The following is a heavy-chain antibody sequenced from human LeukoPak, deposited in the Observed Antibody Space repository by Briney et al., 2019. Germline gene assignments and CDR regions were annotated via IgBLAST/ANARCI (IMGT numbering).Heavy chain of an antibody. CDR1: GFTFSSYS. V-gene: IGHV3-21*01. CDR2: ITISSRYI. Sequence: GGSLRLSCAASGFTFSSYSMNWVRQAPGKGLGWVSSITISSRYIYYADSVKGRFTISRDNTKNTLYLQMNSLRAEDTAVYYCARCPFIKGSGAFDIWGQGTMVTVSS. CDR3: ARCPFIKGSGAFDI. D-gene: IGHD3-16*02. J-gene: IGHJ3*02.